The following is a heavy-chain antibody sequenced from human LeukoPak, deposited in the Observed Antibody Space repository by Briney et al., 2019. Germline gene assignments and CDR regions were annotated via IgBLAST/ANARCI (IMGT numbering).Heavy chain of an antibody. Sequence: GSSVKVSCKASGGTFTSYDINWVRQATGQGLEWMGWMNPNSGNTGYAQKFQGRVTITRNTSISTAYMELSSLRSEDTAVYYCARGPTAADWYFDLWGRGTLVTVSS. D-gene: IGHD2-21*02. V-gene: IGHV1-8*03. CDR3: ARGPTAADWYFDL. CDR1: GGTFTSYD. CDR2: MNPNSGNT. J-gene: IGHJ2*01.